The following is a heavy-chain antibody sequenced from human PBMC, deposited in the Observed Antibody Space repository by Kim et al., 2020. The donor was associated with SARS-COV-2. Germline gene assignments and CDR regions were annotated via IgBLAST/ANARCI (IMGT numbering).Heavy chain of an antibody. V-gene: IGHV4-59*08. J-gene: IGHJ5*02. Sequence: NTTPPPRSRVTISVDTSKNQFSLKQASVTAADTAVYYCARHGRKLGWFDPWGQGTLVTVSS. D-gene: IGHD3-16*01. CDR3: ARHGRKLGWFDP.